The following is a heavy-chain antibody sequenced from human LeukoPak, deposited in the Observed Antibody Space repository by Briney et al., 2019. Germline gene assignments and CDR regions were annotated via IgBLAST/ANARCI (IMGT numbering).Heavy chain of an antibody. CDR1: GYTFTGHY. Sequence: ASVKVSCKASGYTFTGHYMHWVRQAPGQGLEWMGWINPNSGGTNYAQKFQGRVTMTRDTSISTAYMELSRLRSDDTAVYYCARDALRNLHWGAWFDHWGQGTLVTVSS. CDR3: ARDALRNLHWGAWFDH. J-gene: IGHJ5*02. V-gene: IGHV1-2*02. D-gene: IGHD7-27*01. CDR2: INPNSGGT.